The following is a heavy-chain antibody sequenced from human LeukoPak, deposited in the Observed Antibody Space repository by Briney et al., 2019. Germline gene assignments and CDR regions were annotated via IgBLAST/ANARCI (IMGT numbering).Heavy chain of an antibody. D-gene: IGHD2-2*01. Sequence: GGSLRLSCAASGFTFSSYAMSWVRQAPGKGLEWVSAIIGSGGSTYYADSVKGRFTISRDNSKNTLYLQMNSLRAEDTAVYYCAKDNCSSTSCYLGAFDYWGQGTLVTVSS. CDR1: GFTFSSYA. J-gene: IGHJ4*02. V-gene: IGHV3-23*01. CDR3: AKDNCSSTSCYLGAFDY. CDR2: IIGSGGST.